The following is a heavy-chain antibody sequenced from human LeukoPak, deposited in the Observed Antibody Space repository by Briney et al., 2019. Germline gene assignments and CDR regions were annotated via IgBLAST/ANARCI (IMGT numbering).Heavy chain of an antibody. D-gene: IGHD6-6*01. Sequence: SVKVSCKASGGTFSSYAISWVRQAPGQGLERMGGIIPIFGTANYAQKFQGRVTITTDESTSTAYMELSSLRSEDTAVYYCARDRSFSSPDAFDIWGQGTMVTVSS. CDR1: GGTFSSYA. CDR3: ARDRSFSSPDAFDI. V-gene: IGHV1-69*05. J-gene: IGHJ3*02. CDR2: IIPIFGTA.